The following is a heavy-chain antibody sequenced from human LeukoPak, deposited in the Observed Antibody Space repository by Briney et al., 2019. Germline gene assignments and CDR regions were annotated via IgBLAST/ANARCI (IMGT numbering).Heavy chain of an antibody. Sequence: SETLSLTCTVSGGSISSGDYYWSWIRQPPGKGLEWIGYIYYSGSTYYNPSLKSRVTISVDTSKNQFSLQLSSVTAADTAVYYCARDRDYCSSSSCYNWFDPWGQGTLVTVSS. CDR1: GGSISSGDYY. J-gene: IGHJ5*02. CDR3: ARDRDYCSSSSCYNWFDP. V-gene: IGHV4-30-4*01. D-gene: IGHD2-2*01. CDR2: IYYSGST.